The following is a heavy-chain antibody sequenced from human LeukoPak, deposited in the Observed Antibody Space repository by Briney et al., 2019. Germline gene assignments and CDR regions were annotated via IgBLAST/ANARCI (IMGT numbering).Heavy chain of an antibody. D-gene: IGHD4-17*01. CDR3: ARDGREAYGDYGYAFDI. Sequence: KPGGSLRLSCAASGFTFSNAWMSWVRQAPGKGLEWVGRIKSKTDGGTTDYAAPVKGRFTISRDDSKNTLYLQMNSLKTEDTAVYYCARDGREAYGDYGYAFDIWGQGTMVTVSS. CDR1: GFTFSNAW. J-gene: IGHJ3*02. V-gene: IGHV3-15*01. CDR2: IKSKTDGGTT.